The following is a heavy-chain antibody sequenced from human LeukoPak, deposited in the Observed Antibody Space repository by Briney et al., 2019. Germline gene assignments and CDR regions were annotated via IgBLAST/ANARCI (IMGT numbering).Heavy chain of an antibody. Sequence: ASVKVSCKASGYTFTGYYMHWVRQAPGQGLEWMGWTNPNSGGTNYAQKFQGRVTMTRDTSISTACMELSRLRSDDTAVYYCARGKQQLAKYFQHWGQGTLVTVSS. D-gene: IGHD6-13*01. V-gene: IGHV1-2*02. J-gene: IGHJ1*01. CDR2: TNPNSGGT. CDR1: GYTFTGYY. CDR3: ARGKQQLAKYFQH.